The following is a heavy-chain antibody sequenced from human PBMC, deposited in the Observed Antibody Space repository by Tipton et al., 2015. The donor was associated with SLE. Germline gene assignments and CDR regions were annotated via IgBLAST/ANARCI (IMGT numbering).Heavy chain of an antibody. V-gene: IGHV4-59*11. Sequence: GLVKPSETLSLTCTVSGGSISSHYWSWIRQPPGKGLEWIGYIYHSGSTNYNPSLKSRVTISVDTSKNQFSLKLSSVTAADTAVYYCASNAVVAAPWGQGTLVTVSS. J-gene: IGHJ5*02. CDR3: ASNAVVAAP. D-gene: IGHD2-15*01. CDR2: IYHSGST. CDR1: GGSISSHY.